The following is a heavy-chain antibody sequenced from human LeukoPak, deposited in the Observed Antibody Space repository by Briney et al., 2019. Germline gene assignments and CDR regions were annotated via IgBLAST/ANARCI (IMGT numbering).Heavy chain of an antibody. CDR3: ARSNFGGNVHFDY. J-gene: IGHJ4*02. Sequence: GASVKVSCKASEYSFTSYDINWVRQATGQGLEWIGWMNPNSGDADYTQKFKGRVTFTRDTSTRTAYMEVNSLGSEDTAVYYCARSNFGGNVHFDYWGQGTLVTVSS. D-gene: IGHD4-23*01. V-gene: IGHV1-8*02. CDR1: EYSFTSYD. CDR2: MNPNSGDA.